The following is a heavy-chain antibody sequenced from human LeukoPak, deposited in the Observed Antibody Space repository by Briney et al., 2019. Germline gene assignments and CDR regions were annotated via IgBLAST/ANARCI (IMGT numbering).Heavy chain of an antibody. Sequence: TVSGGSISSYYWSWIRQPPGKGLEWIGFIAYTGSTNYNPSLKSRVTISVDTSKNQFSLKLSSVTAADTAVYYCARGESAMGYWGQGTLVTVSS. D-gene: IGHD5-24*01. CDR1: GGSISSYY. V-gene: IGHV4-59*12. CDR2: IAYTGST. J-gene: IGHJ4*02. CDR3: ARGESAMGY.